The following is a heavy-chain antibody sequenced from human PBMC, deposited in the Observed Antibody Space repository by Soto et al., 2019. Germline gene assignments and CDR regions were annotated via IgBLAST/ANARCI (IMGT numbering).Heavy chain of an antibody. CDR1: GGSISSGGYY. Sequence: QVQLQESGPGLVKPSQTLSLTCTVSGGSISSGGYYWSWIRQHPGKGLEWIGSIYYSGSTYYNPSLKSRATISVDTSKNQFSLKLSSVTAADTAVYYCAREVSYYYDSSGSPDYWGQGTLVTVSS. D-gene: IGHD3-22*01. J-gene: IGHJ4*02. CDR3: AREVSYYYDSSGSPDY. V-gene: IGHV4-31*03. CDR2: IYYSGST.